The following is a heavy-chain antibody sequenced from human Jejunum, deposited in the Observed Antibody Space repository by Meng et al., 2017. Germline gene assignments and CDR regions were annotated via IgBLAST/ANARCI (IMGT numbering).Heavy chain of an antibody. J-gene: IGHJ4*02. Sequence: QVRLQQSGPGLVRPSETLSLTCPVSGVSVNSGFYYWNWVRQPPGKGLEFIGSFHHSGSAHYNASLEGRVTMSLDTSKNQFSLRLTSVTAADSALYYCTGGPDSAKSGYWGQGTLVTVSS. CDR1: GVSVNSGFYY. V-gene: IGHV4-61*01. D-gene: IGHD1-14*01. CDR3: TGGPDSAKSGY. CDR2: FHHSGSA.